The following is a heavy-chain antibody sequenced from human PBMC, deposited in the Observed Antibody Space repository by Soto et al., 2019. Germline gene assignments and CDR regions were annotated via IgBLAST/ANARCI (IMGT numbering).Heavy chain of an antibody. D-gene: IGHD1-26*01. V-gene: IGHV4-59*01. CDR1: GGSISSYY. J-gene: IGHJ5*02. Sequence: QVQLQESGPGLVKPSETLSLTCTVSGGSISSYYWSWIRQPPGKGLEWIGYIYYSGSTNYNPSLKSRVTKSVDTSKNQFSLKLSSVTAADTAVYYCARDGEDSGSPNWFDPWGQGTLVTVSS. CDR3: ARDGEDSGSPNWFDP. CDR2: IYYSGST.